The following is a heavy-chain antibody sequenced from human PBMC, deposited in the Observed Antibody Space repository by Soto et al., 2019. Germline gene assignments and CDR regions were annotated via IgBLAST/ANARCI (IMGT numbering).Heavy chain of an antibody. D-gene: IGHD6-6*01. J-gene: IGHJ4*02. Sequence: PPETLSLTCTVSGASITSYYWSWIWQPPGPGLEWIGYIYYSGSTYYNPYLKSRVTISVDTSKNQFSLKLSSVTAADTAVYYCARWGKQLVRRGYYFDYWGQGTLLTVSS. V-gene: IGHV4-59*06. CDR1: GASITSYY. CDR2: IYYSGST. CDR3: ARWGKQLVRRGYYFDY.